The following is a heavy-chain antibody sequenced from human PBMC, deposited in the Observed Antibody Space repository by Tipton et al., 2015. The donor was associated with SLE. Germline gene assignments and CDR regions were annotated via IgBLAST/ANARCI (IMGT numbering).Heavy chain of an antibody. CDR3: ATYSSSWYWFDP. D-gene: IGHD6-13*01. CDR1: GGSFSGYY. CDR2: ISHSGST. J-gene: IGHJ5*02. Sequence: TLSLTCAVYGGSFSGYYWSWIRQPPGKGLEWIGEISHSGSTNYNPSLKSRVTISVDTSKNQFSLKVSSVTAADTAVYYCATYSSSWYWFDPWGQGTLVTVSS. V-gene: IGHV4-34*01.